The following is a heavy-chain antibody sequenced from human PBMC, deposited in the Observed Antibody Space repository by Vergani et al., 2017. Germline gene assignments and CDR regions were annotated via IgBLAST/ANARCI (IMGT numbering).Heavy chain of an antibody. Sequence: QVQLVQSGAEVKKPGSSVKVSCKASGGTFSSYTISWVRQAPGQGLEWMGRIIPILGIANYAQKFQGRVTITADKSTSTAYMELSSLRSEDTAVYYCARGLWLVAATPIGGYWGQGTLVTVSS. J-gene: IGHJ4*02. CDR3: ARGLWLVAATPIGGY. D-gene: IGHD2-15*01. CDR2: IIPILGIA. V-gene: IGHV1-69*02. CDR1: GGTFSSYT.